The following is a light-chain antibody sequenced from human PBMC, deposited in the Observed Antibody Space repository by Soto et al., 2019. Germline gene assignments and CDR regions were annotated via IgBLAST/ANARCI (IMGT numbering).Light chain of an antibody. V-gene: IGKV1-5*01. CDR1: QNIASR. J-gene: IGKJ5*01. Sequence: DIQMTQSPSTQSASVGDSVTITCRASQNIASRLAWYQQTPGKARKVLIYGASTLETGVPSRCSGSGSGAEFTLTIRTLQPGDFATCSCQQYFSYSATFGQGTRV. CDR2: GAS. CDR3: QQYFSYSAT.